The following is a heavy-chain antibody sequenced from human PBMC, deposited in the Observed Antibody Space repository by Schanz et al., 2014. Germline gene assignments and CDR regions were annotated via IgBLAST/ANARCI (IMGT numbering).Heavy chain of an antibody. CDR2: INTASGNT. CDR3: ARGYGDSPTDF. J-gene: IGHJ6*02. V-gene: IGHV1-18*01. D-gene: IGHD4-17*01. CDR1: GYTFTDYG. Sequence: QVQVVQSGAEVKKPGASVKVSCKASGYTFTDYGVIWVRQAPGQGLEWMGWINTASGNTRYSEAFQGRVTMTRDTSATTAYMELSSLRSEDTAVYYCARGYGDSPTDFWGQGTTVTVSS.